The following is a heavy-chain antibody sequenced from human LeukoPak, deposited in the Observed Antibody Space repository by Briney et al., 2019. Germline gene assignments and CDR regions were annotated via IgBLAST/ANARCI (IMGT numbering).Heavy chain of an antibody. V-gene: IGHV4-59*01. D-gene: IGHD3-3*01. J-gene: IGHJ5*02. CDR3: ARVSDFWNGYYNRIDYNWFDP. CDR1: GGSISSYY. Sequence: ASETLSLTCTVSGGSISSYYWSWIRQPPGKGLEWIGYIYYSGSTNYNPSLKSRVTISVDTSKNQFSLKLSSVTAADTAVYYCARVSDFWNGYYNRIDYNWFDPWGQGTLVTVSS. CDR2: IYYSGST.